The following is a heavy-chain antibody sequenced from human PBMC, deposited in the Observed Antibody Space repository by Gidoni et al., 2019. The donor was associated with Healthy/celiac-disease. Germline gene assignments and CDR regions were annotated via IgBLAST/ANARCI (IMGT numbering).Heavy chain of an antibody. J-gene: IGHJ4*02. CDR1: GYSISSGYY. CDR3: ARDPGIAVAGGDYFDY. V-gene: IGHV4-38-2*02. CDR2: IYHSGST. Sequence: QVQLQESGPGLVKPSETLSLTCAVSGYSISSGYYWGWIRQPPGKGLEWIGSIYHSGSTYYNPSLKSRVTISVDTSKNQFSLKLSSVTAADTAVYYCARDPGIAVAGGDYFDYWGQGTLVTVSS. D-gene: IGHD6-19*01.